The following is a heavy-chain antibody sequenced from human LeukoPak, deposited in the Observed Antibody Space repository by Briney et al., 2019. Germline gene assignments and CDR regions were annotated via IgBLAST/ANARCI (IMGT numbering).Heavy chain of an antibody. V-gene: IGHV2-5*01. CDR2: IYWNDDK. J-gene: IGHJ4*02. Sequence: SGPTLVNPTQTLTLTCTFSGFSLSTSGVGVGWIRQPPGKALEWLALIYWNDDKRYSPSLKSRLTITKDTSKNQVVLTMTNMDPVDTATYYCAHSGSLEWLGEYYFDYWGQGTLVTVSS. CDR1: GFSLSTSGVG. D-gene: IGHD3-3*01. CDR3: AHSGSLEWLGEYYFDY.